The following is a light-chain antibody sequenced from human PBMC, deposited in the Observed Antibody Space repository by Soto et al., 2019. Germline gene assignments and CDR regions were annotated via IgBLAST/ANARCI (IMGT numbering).Light chain of an antibody. V-gene: IGLV2-14*01. Sequence: SVLTQPASVSASPGQSITISCTGTSSDIGDYNYVSWYQQPPGKAPKLLIYEVSHRPSGVSNRFSGSKSGNTASLTISGLQAEDEADYYCSSFTTTSTLDIFGGGTKVTVL. J-gene: IGLJ2*01. CDR2: EVS. CDR1: SSDIGDYNY. CDR3: SSFTTTSTLDI.